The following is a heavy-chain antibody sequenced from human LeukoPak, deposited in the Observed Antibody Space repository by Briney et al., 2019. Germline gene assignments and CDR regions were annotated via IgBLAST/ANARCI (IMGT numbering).Heavy chain of an antibody. J-gene: IGHJ4*02. CDR3: ARQKGY. Sequence: GESLKISCKGSGYSFSNYWIAWVRQLPGKGLGWMGIIYPGDSDTRYSPSFQGQVTISADKSISTAYLQWTSLKASDTAMYYCARQKGYWGQGTLVTVSS. V-gene: IGHV5-51*01. CDR1: GYSFSNYW. CDR2: IYPGDSDT.